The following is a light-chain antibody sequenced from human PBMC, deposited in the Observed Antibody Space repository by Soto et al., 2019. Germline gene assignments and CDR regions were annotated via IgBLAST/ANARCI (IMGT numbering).Light chain of an antibody. Sequence: EIAFTQSPATLSLSPGERATLSCRASQSVRSYLAWYQQKPGQAPRLLIYDASNRVIGIPARFSGSGSGTDFTLTISSLEPEDFAVYYCQQRSNWPRTFGQGTKVDIK. CDR3: QQRSNWPRT. V-gene: IGKV3-11*01. J-gene: IGKJ1*01. CDR1: QSVRSY. CDR2: DAS.